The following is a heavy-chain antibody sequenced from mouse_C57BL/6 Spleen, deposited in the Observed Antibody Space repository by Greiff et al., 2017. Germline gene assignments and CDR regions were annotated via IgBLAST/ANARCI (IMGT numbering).Heavy chain of an antibody. CDR3: ARYSYYYGSSLDY. V-gene: IGHV1-26*01. CDR1: GYTFTDSY. J-gene: IGHJ2*01. Sequence: VQLQQSGPELVKPGASVKISCKASGYTFTDSYMNWVKQSHGKSLEWIGDINPNNGGTSYNQKFKGKATLTVDKSSSTAYMELRSLTSEDSAVYYCARYSYYYGSSLDYWGQGTTLTVSS. CDR2: INPNNGGT. D-gene: IGHD1-1*01.